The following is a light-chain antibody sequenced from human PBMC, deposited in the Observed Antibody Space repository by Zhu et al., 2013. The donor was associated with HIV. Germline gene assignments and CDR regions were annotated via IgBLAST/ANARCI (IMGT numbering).Light chain of an antibody. CDR3: QQRSNWPGLT. J-gene: IGKJ4*01. CDR1: QSIDTW. V-gene: IGKV1-5*01. Sequence: DIQMTQSPSTLSASVGDRVTIACRASQSIDTWLAWYQQKPGKVPKLLIYDASSLEGGVPSRFSGSGSGTDFTLTISNLEPEDFAVYYCQQRSNWPGLTFGGGTKV. CDR2: DAS.